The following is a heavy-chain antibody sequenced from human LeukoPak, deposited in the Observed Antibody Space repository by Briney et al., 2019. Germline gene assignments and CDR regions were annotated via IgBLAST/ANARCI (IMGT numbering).Heavy chain of an antibody. J-gene: IGHJ5*02. Sequence: HSGGSLRLSCAASGFTFSSYWMSWVRQAPGKGLEWVANIKQDGSEKYYVDSVKGRFTISRDNAKNSLYLQMYSLRAEDTAVYYCARGALRAAHRNWFDPWGQGTLVTVSS. CDR1: GFTFSSYW. CDR2: IKQDGSEK. D-gene: IGHD6-13*01. CDR3: ARGALRAAHRNWFDP. V-gene: IGHV3-7*01.